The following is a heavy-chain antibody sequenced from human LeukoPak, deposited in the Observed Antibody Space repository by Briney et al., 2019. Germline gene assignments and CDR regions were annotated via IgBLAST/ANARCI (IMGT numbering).Heavy chain of an antibody. D-gene: IGHD3-16*02. CDR2: ISSSSSYI. CDR1: GFTFSSYS. J-gene: IGHJ3*02. V-gene: IGHV3-21*01. CDR3: ASRIMITFGGVIADDAFDI. Sequence: GGSLRLSCAASGFTFSSYSMNWVRQAPGKGLEWVSSISSSSSYIYYADSVKGRFTISRDNAKNSLYLQMNSLRAEDTAVYYCASRIMITFGGVIADDAFDIWGQGTMVTVSS.